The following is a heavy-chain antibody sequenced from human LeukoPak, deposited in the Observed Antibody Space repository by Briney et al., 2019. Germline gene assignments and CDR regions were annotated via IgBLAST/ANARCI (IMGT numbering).Heavy chain of an antibody. Sequence: GGSLRLSCSASGLTVTNAWMNWVRQAPGEGLDWVGRIASKTDGGATDYAAPVKGRFTISRDDSKNTLNLQMNRLKTEDTAVYYCTTGIRGDWGQGTLVTVSS. D-gene: IGHD3-10*01. CDR1: GLTVTNAW. V-gene: IGHV3-15*07. J-gene: IGHJ4*02. CDR3: TTGIRGD. CDR2: IASKTDGGAT.